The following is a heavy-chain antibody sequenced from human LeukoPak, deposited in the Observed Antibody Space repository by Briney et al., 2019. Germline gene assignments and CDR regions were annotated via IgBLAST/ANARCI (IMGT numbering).Heavy chain of an antibody. CDR2: ISSSGSTI. CDR1: GFTFSSYE. Sequence: PGGSLRLSCAASGFTFSSYEMNWVRQAPGKGLEWVSYISSSGSTIYYADSVKGRFTISGDNAKNSLYLEMNSLRAEDTAVYYCAREGAYCGGDCYSPEYFQHWGQGTLLTVSS. J-gene: IGHJ1*01. CDR3: AREGAYCGGDCYSPEYFQH. V-gene: IGHV3-48*03. D-gene: IGHD2-21*02.